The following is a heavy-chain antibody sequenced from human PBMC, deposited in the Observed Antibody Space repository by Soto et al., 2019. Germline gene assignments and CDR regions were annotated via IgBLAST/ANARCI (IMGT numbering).Heavy chain of an antibody. J-gene: IGHJ6*02. Sequence: TLSLTCTVSGGSISSYYWSWIRQPPGKGLEWIGYIYYSGSTNYNPSLKSRVTISVDTSKNQFSLKLSSVTAADTAVYYCARVRSIAAPGYYYYGMDLWGQGTTFTVSS. CDR1: GGSISSYY. CDR3: ARVRSIAAPGYYYYGMDL. CDR2: IYYSGST. D-gene: IGHD6-6*01. V-gene: IGHV4-59*01.